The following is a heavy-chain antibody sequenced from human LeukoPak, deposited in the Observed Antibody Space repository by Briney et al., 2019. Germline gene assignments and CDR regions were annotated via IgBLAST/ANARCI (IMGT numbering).Heavy chain of an antibody. CDR1: GFTFREYY. V-gene: IGHV3-11*06. CDR3: ARGWYYGMDV. J-gene: IGHJ6*02. Sequence: GGSLRLSCAASGFTFREYYMSWIRQAPGKGLEWLSYISGRSDYTGYVDSVKGRFTISRDNAKNTLYLQMNSLRAEDTAVYYCARGWYYGMDVWGQGTTITVSS. D-gene: IGHD5-24*01. CDR2: ISGRSDYT.